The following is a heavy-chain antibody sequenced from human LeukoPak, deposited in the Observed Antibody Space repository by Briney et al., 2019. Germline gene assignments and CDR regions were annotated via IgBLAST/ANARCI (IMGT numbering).Heavy chain of an antibody. Sequence: GGSLRLSCAASGFTFSSYGMHLVRQAPGKGLEWVAFIRYDGSNKYYADSVKGRFTISRDNSKNTLYLQMNSLRAEDTAVYYCASLDIVVVPAASGTDWFDPWGQGTLVTVSS. CDR2: IRYDGSNK. CDR3: ASLDIVVVPAASGTDWFDP. CDR1: GFTFSSYG. D-gene: IGHD2-2*01. J-gene: IGHJ5*02. V-gene: IGHV3-30*02.